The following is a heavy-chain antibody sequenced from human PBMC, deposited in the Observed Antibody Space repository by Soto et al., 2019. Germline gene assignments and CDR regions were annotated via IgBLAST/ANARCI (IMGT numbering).Heavy chain of an antibody. Sequence: ASVKVSCKASGYTFTSYYMHWVRQAPGQGLEWMGIINPSGGSTSYAQKFQGRVTMTRDTSTSTVYMEVSSLRSEDTAVYYCARKRGYSYGSGHYYYGMDVWGQGTTVTVSS. V-gene: IGHV1-46*01. J-gene: IGHJ6*02. CDR2: INPSGGST. D-gene: IGHD5-18*01. CDR1: GYTFTSYY. CDR3: ARKRGYSYGSGHYYYGMDV.